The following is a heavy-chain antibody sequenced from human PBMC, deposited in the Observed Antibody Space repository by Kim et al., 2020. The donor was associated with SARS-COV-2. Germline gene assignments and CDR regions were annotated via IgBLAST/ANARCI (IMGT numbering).Heavy chain of an antibody. D-gene: IGHD5-12*01. Sequence: GGSLRLSCAAPELSFSSYGMNWVRRAPGKGLEWVSYICTGTGDTSYADSVKGRFTISRDNATHSLYLHMNTLRDDDTATYYCSRENLGRGLFYFWGLGTL. CDR2: ICTGTGDT. V-gene: IGHV3-48*02. CDR3: SRENLGRGLFYF. CDR1: ELSFSSYG. J-gene: IGHJ4*02.